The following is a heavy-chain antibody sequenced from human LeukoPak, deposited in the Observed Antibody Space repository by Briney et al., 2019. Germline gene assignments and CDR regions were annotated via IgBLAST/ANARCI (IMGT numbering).Heavy chain of an antibody. CDR1: GFTFSIYA. V-gene: IGHV3-33*01. J-gene: IGHJ3*02. CDR2: IWNDGSNE. CDR3: AREADCSGGTCYRGAFDI. Sequence: GGSLRLSCAASGFTFSIYAIHWVRQAPGKGLEWGATIWNDGSNEYYADSVTGRFTISRDNSKNTLFLQMNTLRAEDTAVYYCAREADCSGGTCYRGAFDIWGQGTMVTVSS. D-gene: IGHD2-15*01.